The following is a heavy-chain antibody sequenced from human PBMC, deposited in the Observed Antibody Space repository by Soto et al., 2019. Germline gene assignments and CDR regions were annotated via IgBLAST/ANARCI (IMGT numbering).Heavy chain of an antibody. J-gene: IGHJ4*02. CDR1: GGSFSGYY. CDR3: ARDKITGLFDY. CDR2: INHSGST. D-gene: IGHD2-8*02. Sequence: SETLSLTCAVYGGSFSGYYWTWIRQPPGTGLEWIGEINHSGSTNYNPSLKSRVTISVDTSKNQFSLTLTSVTAADPAVYYCARDKITGLFDYWGQGTLVTVSS. V-gene: IGHV4-34*01.